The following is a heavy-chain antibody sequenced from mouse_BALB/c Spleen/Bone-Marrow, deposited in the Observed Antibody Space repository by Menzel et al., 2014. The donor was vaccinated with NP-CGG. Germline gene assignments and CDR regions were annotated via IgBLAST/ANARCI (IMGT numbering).Heavy chain of an antibody. CDR2: IYYSGTI. V-gene: IGHV3-5*02. J-gene: IGHJ2*01. D-gene: IGHD2-1*01. CDR3: ARFYGNYFDY. Sequence: EVQLQESGPGLVKPSQTVSLTCTVTGISITTGNYRWSWIRQFPGNKLEWIGYIYYSGTITYNPSLTSRTTITRETSKNQFFLEMNSLTAEDTATYYCARFYGNYFDYWGQGTTLTVSS. CDR1: GISITTGNYR.